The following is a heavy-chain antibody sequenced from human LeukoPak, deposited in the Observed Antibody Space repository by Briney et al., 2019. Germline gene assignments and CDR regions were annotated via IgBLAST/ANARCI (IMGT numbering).Heavy chain of an antibody. CDR2: IYYSGST. J-gene: IGHJ5*02. Sequence: PSETLSLTCTVSGGSISSYYWSWIRQPPGKGLEWIGYIYYSGSTNYNPSLKSRVTISVDKSKNQFSLKLSSVTAADTAVYYCAGDLRLGFDPWGQGTLVTVSS. V-gene: IGHV4-59*12. CDR3: AGDLRLGFDP. CDR1: GGSISSYY.